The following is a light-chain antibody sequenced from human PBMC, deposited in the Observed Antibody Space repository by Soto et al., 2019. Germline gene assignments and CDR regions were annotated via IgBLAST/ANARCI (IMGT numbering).Light chain of an antibody. CDR1: SSDIGNYNN. J-gene: IGLJ3*02. Sequence: QSALTQPPSASGSPGQSVTISCTGTSSDIGNYNNVSWYQHHPGKAPKFMIYEVSKRPSGVPDRFSGSKSDNTASLTVSGLQAEDEAYYYCSSYAGSNNLVFGGGTKLTVL. CDR3: SSYAGSNNLV. CDR2: EVS. V-gene: IGLV2-8*01.